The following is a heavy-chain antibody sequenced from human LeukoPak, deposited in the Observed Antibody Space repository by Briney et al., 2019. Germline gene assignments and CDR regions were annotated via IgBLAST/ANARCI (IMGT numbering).Heavy chain of an antibody. J-gene: IGHJ6*03. Sequence: GGSLRLSCEASEFTFSIYEMNWVRQAPGKGLEWISYIDSSANTIQYAGSVRGRLTVSRDNAKNSLYLQMNSLRAEDTAVYYCARGVGLACNYYYMDVWGRGTTVIITS. V-gene: IGHV3-48*03. CDR1: EFTFSIYE. CDR3: ARGVGLACNYYYMDV. CDR2: IDSSANTI. D-gene: IGHD1-26*01.